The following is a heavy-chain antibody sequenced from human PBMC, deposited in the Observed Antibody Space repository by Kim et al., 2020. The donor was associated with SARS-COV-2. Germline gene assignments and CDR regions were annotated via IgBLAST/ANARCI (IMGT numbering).Heavy chain of an antibody. J-gene: IGHJ1*01. Sequence: SETLSLTCTVSGGSISSSSYYWGWIRQPPGKGLEWIGSIYYSGSTYYNPSLKSRVTISVDTSKNQFSLKLSSVTAADTAVYYCARDGGGVYYYDSSGYWHFQHWGQGTLVTVSS. CDR1: GGSISSSSYY. CDR2: IYYSGST. D-gene: IGHD3-22*01. CDR3: ARDGGGVYYYDSSGYWHFQH. V-gene: IGHV4-39*07.